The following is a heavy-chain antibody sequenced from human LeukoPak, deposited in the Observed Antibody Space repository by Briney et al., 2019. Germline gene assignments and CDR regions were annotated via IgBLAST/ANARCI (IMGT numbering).Heavy chain of an antibody. D-gene: IGHD3-16*01. CDR2: IIPILGIA. Sequence: ASVKVSCKASGGTFSSYAISWVRQAPGQGLEWMGRIIPILGIANYAQKFQGRVTITADKSTSTAYMELSSLRSEDTAVYYCASPGEKDYYFDYWGQGTLVTVSS. CDR1: GGTFSSYA. CDR3: ASPGEKDYYFDY. V-gene: IGHV1-69*04. J-gene: IGHJ4*02.